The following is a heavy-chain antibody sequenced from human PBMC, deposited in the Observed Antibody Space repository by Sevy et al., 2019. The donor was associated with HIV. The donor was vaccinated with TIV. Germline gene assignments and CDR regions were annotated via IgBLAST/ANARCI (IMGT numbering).Heavy chain of an antibody. CDR1: GFTFKDYG. V-gene: IGHV3-20*04. Sequence: GGSLRLSCVASGFTFKDYGMAWVRQGPGKGLEWVSSINWNGGRTGYGDSVKGRSTISRDNAKNSLYLQMNSLRAEDTALYYCVRGRYDASGYYVRGTDYWGQGTLVTVSS. D-gene: IGHD3-22*01. CDR2: INWNGGRT. J-gene: IGHJ4*02. CDR3: VRGRYDASGYYVRGTDY.